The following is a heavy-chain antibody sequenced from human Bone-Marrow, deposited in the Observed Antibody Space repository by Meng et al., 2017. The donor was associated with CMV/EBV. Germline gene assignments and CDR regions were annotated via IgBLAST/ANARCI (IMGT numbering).Heavy chain of an antibody. D-gene: IGHD6-19*01. CDR2: IIPILGIA. J-gene: IGHJ4*02. Sequence: SVKVSCKASGGTFSSYAISWVRQAPGQGLEWMGGIIPILGIANYAQKFQGRVTITADKSRSTAYMELSSLRSEDTAVYYCARAPLGYSSGWYDYWGQGTLVTVSS. CDR1: GGTFSSYA. CDR3: ARAPLGYSSGWYDY. V-gene: IGHV1-69*10.